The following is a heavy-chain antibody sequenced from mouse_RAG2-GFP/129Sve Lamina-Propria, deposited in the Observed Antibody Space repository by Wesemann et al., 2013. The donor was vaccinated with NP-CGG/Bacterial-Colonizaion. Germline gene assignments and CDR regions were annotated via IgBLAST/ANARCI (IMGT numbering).Heavy chain of an antibody. Sequence: QVQLQQSGAELVKPGASVKLSCKASGYTFTEYTIHWVKQRSGQGLEWIGWFYPGSGSIKYNEKFKDKATLTADKSSSTVYMELSRLTSEDSAVYFCARHEDSSSTAQASYFDYWGQGTTLTVSS. D-gene: IGHD3-2*02. CDR1: GYTFTEYT. J-gene: IGHJ2*01. CDR2: FYPGSGSI. CDR3: ARHEDSSSTAQASYFDY. V-gene: IGHV1-62-2*01.